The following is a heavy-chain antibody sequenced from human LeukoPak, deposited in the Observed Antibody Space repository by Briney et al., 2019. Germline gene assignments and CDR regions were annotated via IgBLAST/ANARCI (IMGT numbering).Heavy chain of an antibody. V-gene: IGHV4-4*02. CDR2: IYHSGST. Sequence: PSETLSLTCAVSGGSISSSNWWSWVRQPPGKGLEWIGEIYHSGSTNYNPSLKSRVTISVDKSKNQFSLKLSSVTAADTAVYYCARRFDVDTAMVGGAFDIWGQGTMVTVSS. CDR1: GGSISSSNW. J-gene: IGHJ3*02. D-gene: IGHD5-18*01. CDR3: ARRFDVDTAMVGGAFDI.